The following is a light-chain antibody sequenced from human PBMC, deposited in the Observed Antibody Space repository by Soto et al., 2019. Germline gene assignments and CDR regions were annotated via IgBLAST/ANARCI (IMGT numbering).Light chain of an antibody. Sequence: DVKMSHSPSTVSASEGDRVTITCRASQSISSWLAWYQQKPGKAPKLLIYDASSLESGVPSRFSGSGSGTEFTLTISSLQSEDFAVYYCHQYNNWPPITFGQGTRLEI. CDR2: DAS. CDR3: HQYNNWPPIT. V-gene: IGKV1-5*01. CDR1: QSISSW. J-gene: IGKJ5*01.